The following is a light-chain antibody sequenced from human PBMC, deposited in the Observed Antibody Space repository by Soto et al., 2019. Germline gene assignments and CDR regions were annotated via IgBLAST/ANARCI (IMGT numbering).Light chain of an antibody. CDR2: DAS. J-gene: IGKJ1*01. Sequence: EIVLTPSPATLSLSPGERATLSCWASQSVSSYLAWYQQKPGQAPRLLIYDASNRATGIPARFSGSGSGTDFTLTISSLEPEDFAVYYCLQRSNWPPWTFGQGTRVEVK. V-gene: IGKV3-11*01. CDR3: LQRSNWPPWT. CDR1: QSVSSY.